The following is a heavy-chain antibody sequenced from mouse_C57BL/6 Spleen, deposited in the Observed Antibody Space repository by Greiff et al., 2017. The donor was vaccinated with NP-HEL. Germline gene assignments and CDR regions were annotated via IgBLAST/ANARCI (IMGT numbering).Heavy chain of an antibody. CDR1: GYTFTSYW. CDR3: ARERANWAYFDY. CDR2: INPSNGGT. D-gene: IGHD4-1*01. V-gene: IGHV1-53*01. J-gene: IGHJ2*01. Sequence: QVQLQQPGPELVKPGASVKLSCKASGYTFTSYWMHWVKQRPGQGLEWIGNINPSNGGTNYNEKFKSKATLTVDKSSSTAYMQLSSLTSEDSAVYYCARERANWAYFDYWGQGTTLTVSS.